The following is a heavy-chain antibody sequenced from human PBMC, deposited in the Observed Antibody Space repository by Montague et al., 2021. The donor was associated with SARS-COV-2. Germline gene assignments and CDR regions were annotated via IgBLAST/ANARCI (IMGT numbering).Heavy chain of an antibody. V-gene: IGHV4-39*01. D-gene: IGHD1-1*01. Sequence: SETLSLTCTVSGGSITVSRYDWGWIRQPPGKGLEWIGSVHYTGTTSYNASLKSRLTISVDTSEHQFSLRMTSVTASDTAVYYCARHRANAGSFDIWGQGTMVTVSS. CDR3: ARHRANAGSFDI. CDR2: VHYTGTT. J-gene: IGHJ3*02. CDR1: GGSITVSRYD.